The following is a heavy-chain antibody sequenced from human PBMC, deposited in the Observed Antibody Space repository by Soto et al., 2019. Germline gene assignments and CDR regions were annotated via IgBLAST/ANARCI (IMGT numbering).Heavy chain of an antibody. CDR3: AKVSSSWYAGFFDL. CDR1: GFIFNRFG. Sequence: PGGSLRLSCAASGFIFNRFGMHWVRQAPGKGLEWVAVISYDGRNKYYADSVKGRFTISRDDSQNTLFLQMNSLRPEDTAVYYCAKVSSSWYAGFFDLWAQGTLVTVS. D-gene: IGHD6-13*01. CDR2: ISYDGRNK. J-gene: IGHJ4*02. V-gene: IGHV3-30*18.